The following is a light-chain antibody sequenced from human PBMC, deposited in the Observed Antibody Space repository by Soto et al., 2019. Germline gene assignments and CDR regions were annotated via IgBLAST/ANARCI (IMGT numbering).Light chain of an antibody. Sequence: QSVLTQPPSVSGAPGQRVTISCTGSSSNIGAGYDVHWYQQRPGTAPKLLIYGNKNRPSGVPDRFSGSKSGTSASLAITGLQAEDEADYYCSAYTARSTLVFGGGTKLTVL. CDR1: SSNIGAGYD. J-gene: IGLJ3*02. CDR2: GNK. CDR3: SAYTARSTLV. V-gene: IGLV1-40*01.